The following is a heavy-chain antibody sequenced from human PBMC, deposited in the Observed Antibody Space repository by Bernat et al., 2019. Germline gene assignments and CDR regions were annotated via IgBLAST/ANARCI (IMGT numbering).Heavy chain of an antibody. Sequence: QVQLVESGGGVVQPGRSLRLSCAASGFTFSSYGMHWVRQAPGKGLEGVAVIWYDGRNKYSADSVKGRFTLSRDNSKNTLYLQMNSLRAEDTAVYYCARSREVAGTRGYYYYYGMDVWGQGTTVTVSS. J-gene: IGHJ6*02. CDR2: IWYDGRNK. CDR1: GFTFSSYG. V-gene: IGHV3-33*01. D-gene: IGHD6-19*01. CDR3: ARSREVAGTRGYYYYYGMDV.